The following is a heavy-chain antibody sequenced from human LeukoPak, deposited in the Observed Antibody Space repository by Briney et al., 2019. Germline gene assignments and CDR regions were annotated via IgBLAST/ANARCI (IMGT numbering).Heavy chain of an antibody. CDR3: ARAKSGSYYHFDY. D-gene: IGHD1-26*01. Sequence: SETLSLTCTVSGGSISSGGYYWSWIRQPPGKGLEWIGEINHSGSTNYNPSLKSRVTISVDTSKNQFSLKLSSVTAADTAVYYCARAKSGSYYHFDYWAREPWSPSPQ. CDR2: INHSGST. V-gene: IGHV4-39*07. CDR1: GGSISSGGYY. J-gene: IGHJ4*02.